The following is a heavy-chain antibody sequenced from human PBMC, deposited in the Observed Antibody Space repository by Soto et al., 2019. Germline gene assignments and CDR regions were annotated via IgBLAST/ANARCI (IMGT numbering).Heavy chain of an antibody. V-gene: IGHV1-8*01. D-gene: IGHD2-2*01. Sequence: ASVKVSCKASGYTFTSYDISWVRQAPGQGLEWMGWMNPNRTNTGYAEKFQGRVTMTRDTSISTAYMELSSLRYDDTAVYYCVRGGFLSHDHVIIAPATLGFDPWGQGTLVTSPQ. CDR2: MNPNRTNT. CDR3: VRGGFLSHDHVIIAPATLGFDP. CDR1: GYTFTSYD. J-gene: IGHJ5*02.